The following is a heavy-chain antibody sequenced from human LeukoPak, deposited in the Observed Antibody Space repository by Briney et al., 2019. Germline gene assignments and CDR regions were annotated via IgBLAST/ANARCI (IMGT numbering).Heavy chain of an antibody. D-gene: IGHD4-17*01. J-gene: IGHJ5*02. CDR3: ARDPVGLVRGGDYGWFDP. V-gene: IGHV4-4*07. Sequence: SETLSLTCTVSGGSISSYYWSWIRQPAGKGLEWIGRIYTSGSTNYNPSLKSRVTMSVDTSKNQFSLKLSSVTAADTAVYYCARDPVGLVRGGDYGWFDPWGQGTLVTVSS. CDR2: IYTSGST. CDR1: GGSISSYY.